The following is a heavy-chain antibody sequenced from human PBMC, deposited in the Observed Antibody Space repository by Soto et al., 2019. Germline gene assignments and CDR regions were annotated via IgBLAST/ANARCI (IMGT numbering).Heavy chain of an antibody. CDR3: ARLYTTSRVGAWFDP. CDR2: ISAGSDAI. J-gene: IGHJ5*02. D-gene: IGHD3-16*01. CDR1: GFIFSTYT. V-gene: IGHV3-48*02. Sequence: EGQLVESGGGLVLPGGSLRLSCAASGFIFSTYTLNWVRLAPGKGLEWVSYISAGSDAIHYADSVKGRFTVSRDNAKNSLFLQMNSLRDEDTAVYYCARLYTTSRVGAWFDPWGQGTLVTVSS.